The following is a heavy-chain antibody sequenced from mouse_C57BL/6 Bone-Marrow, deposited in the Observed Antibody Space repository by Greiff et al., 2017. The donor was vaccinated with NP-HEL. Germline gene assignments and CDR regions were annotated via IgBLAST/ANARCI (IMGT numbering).Heavy chain of an antibody. V-gene: IGHV1-69*01. Sequence: VQLQQPGAELVMPGASVKLSCKASGYTFTSYWMHWVKQRPGQGLEWIGEIDPSDSYTNYNQKFKGKSTLTVDKSSSTAYMQLSSLTSEDSAVYYCARDWDDWYFDVWGKGTTVTVSS. CDR1: GYTFTSYW. D-gene: IGHD4-1*01. CDR2: IDPSDSYT. J-gene: IGHJ1*03. CDR3: ARDWDDWYFDV.